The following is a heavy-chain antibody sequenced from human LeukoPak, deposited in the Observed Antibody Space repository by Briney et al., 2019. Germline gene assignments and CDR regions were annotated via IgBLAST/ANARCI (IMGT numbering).Heavy chain of an antibody. CDR1: GFTVSTNY. CDR2: IYSGGDT. D-gene: IGHD4-17*01. J-gene: IGHJ4*02. V-gene: IGHV3-66*01. CDR3: ARGFRSVTTWGYFDY. Sequence: PGGSLRLSCAASGFTVSTNYMSWVRQAPGKGLEWVSLIYSGGDTYYADSVKGRFTISRDNSRNTLSLQMNSLRVDDTAVYYCARGFRSVTTWGYFDYWGQGALVTVSS.